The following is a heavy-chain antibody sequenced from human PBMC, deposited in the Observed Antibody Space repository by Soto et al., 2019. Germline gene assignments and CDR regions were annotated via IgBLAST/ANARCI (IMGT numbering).Heavy chain of an antibody. D-gene: IGHD2-8*01. CDR3: ARGPLRHIVLMVYAIEFDP. CDR1: GGSISSGGYS. V-gene: IGHV4-30-2*01. CDR2: IYHSGST. Sequence: SETLSLTCAVSGGSISSGGYSWSWIRQPPGKGLEWIGYIYHSGSTYYNPSLKSRVTISVDRSKNQFSLKLSSVTAADTAVYYCARGPLRHIVLMVYAIEFDPWGQGTLVTVSS. J-gene: IGHJ5*02.